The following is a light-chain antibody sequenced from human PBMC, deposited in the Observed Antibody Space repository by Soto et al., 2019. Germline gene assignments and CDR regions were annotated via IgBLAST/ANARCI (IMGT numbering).Light chain of an antibody. J-gene: IGKJ4*01. CDR3: QQASSFPLT. CDR2: AAS. Sequence: DIQMTQAPSFVSAFVGDRVTITCRARQVISSWFAWYQQKPGKAHKLLIYAASSLQSGVPSRFSGSESGTDFTLTISSLQPEDSATYYCQQASSFPLTFGGGTKVEIK. V-gene: IGKV1-12*01. CDR1: QVISSW.